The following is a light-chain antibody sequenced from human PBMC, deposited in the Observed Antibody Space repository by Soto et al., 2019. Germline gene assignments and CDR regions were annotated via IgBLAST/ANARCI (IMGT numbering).Light chain of an antibody. CDR1: QSVRSN. CDR2: AAS. Sequence: EIVMRQSPATLSVSPGERATLSCRASQSVRSNLAWYQQKPGQAPRLVIYAASTRATGIPDRFSGSVSGTESTLTISSLQSEDFAVYYCQQYNEWPPFTFGQGTRLDIK. V-gene: IGKV3-15*01. CDR3: QQYNEWPPFT. J-gene: IGKJ5*01.